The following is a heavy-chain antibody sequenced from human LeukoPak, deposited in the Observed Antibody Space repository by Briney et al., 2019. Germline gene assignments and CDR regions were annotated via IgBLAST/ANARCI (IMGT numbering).Heavy chain of an antibody. CDR2: ISTSGSTI. V-gene: IGHV3-11*01. Sequence: GGSLRLSCAASGFTFSDYYMSWIRQAPGKGLEWVSYISTSGSTIYYADSLKGRFTISRDNAKNSLYLQMNSLRAEDTAVYYCAKGVRLAVAGTWGPVGYWGQGTLVTVSS. CDR1: GFTFSDYY. J-gene: IGHJ4*02. CDR3: AKGVRLAVAGTWGPVGY. D-gene: IGHD6-19*01.